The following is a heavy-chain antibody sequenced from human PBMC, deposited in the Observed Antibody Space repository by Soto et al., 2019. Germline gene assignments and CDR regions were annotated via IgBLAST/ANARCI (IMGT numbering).Heavy chain of an antibody. CDR1: EFTFSNYA. CDR3: ARGLYYYDSRGYWGY. V-gene: IGHV3-30*03. CDR2: ISYDGNNK. Sequence: RLSCAASEFTFSNYAMHWVRQAPGKGLQWLAVISYDGNNKYYADSVKGRFTISRDNAKNSLYLQMNSLRDEDTAVYYCARGLYYYDSRGYWGYWGQGTLVTVSS. D-gene: IGHD3-22*01. J-gene: IGHJ4*02.